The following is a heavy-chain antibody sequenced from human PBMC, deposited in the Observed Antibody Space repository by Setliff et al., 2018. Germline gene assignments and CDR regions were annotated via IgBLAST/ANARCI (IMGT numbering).Heavy chain of an antibody. CDR2: IYYSGST. D-gene: IGHD6-13*01. J-gene: IGHJ4*02. CDR3: ASLGILGSWYGVDY. Sequence: SETLSLTCTVSGDSISSGDSYWSWIRQPPGKGLEWIGYIYYSGSTYYNPSLKSRVTISVDTSKNQFSLTLSSVTAADTAMHYCASLGILGSWYGVDYWGQGTLVTVSS. V-gene: IGHV4-30-4*08. CDR1: GDSISSGDSY.